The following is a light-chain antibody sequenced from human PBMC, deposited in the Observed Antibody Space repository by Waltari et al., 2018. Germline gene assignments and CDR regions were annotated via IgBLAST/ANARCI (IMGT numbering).Light chain of an antibody. V-gene: IGLV1-40*01. Sequence: QSVLTQPPSVSGAPGQRVSISCTGSGSNLGAGYDGPWYQQHPGKAPKLLIYGTSTRPPGVPDRFFGSQSGTSASLAITALQAEDEAEYYCQSYDTSLSVVFGGGTKLTVL. CDR2: GTS. J-gene: IGLJ2*01. CDR1: GSNLGAGYD. CDR3: QSYDTSLSVV.